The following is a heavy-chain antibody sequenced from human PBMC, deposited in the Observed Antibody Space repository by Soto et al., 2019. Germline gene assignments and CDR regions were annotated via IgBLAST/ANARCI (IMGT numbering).Heavy chain of an antibody. CDR3: ARDHRWGYEYGDYGDS. D-gene: IGHD4-17*01. V-gene: IGHV3-20*04. Sequence: EVYLVEFGGGVVRPGGSLRLSCAASGFGFDEYGMSWVRQGPGKGLEWVSGINRHGDSTGYADSVKGRFTISRDNANNSLYLQMNGLRAEDTAFYYCARDHRWGYEYGDYGDSWGQGTLVTVSS. J-gene: IGHJ4*02. CDR2: INRHGDST. CDR1: GFGFDEYG.